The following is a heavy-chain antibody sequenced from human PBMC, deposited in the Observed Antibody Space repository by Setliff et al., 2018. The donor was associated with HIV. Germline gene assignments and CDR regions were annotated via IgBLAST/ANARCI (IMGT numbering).Heavy chain of an antibody. Sequence: HPGGSLRLSCAASGFTFSSYAMSWVRQAPGKGLEWVSIITAGGTTYYADSVKGRFTISRDNSKSTLYLQMNSLRAEDTAVYYCARGEYSSSWYGAYYYGMDVWGQGTTVTVSS. V-gene: IGHV3-23*01. D-gene: IGHD6-13*01. J-gene: IGHJ6*02. CDR3: ARGEYSSSWYGAYYYGMDV. CDR2: ITAGGTT. CDR1: GFTFSSYA.